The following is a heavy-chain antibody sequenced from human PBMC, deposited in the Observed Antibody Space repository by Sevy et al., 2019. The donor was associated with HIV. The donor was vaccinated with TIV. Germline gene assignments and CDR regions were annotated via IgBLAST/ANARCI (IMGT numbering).Heavy chain of an antibody. J-gene: IGHJ4*02. CDR1: GFTFSSYT. CDR3: ARDGDCTSTSCLLYFDY. Sequence: GGSLRLSCAASGFTFSSYTMNWVRQAPGKGLEWVSSISSSSTYIYYADSLKGRFTISRDNAKNSVYLQMNSLRAEDTAVYYCARDGDCTSTSCLLYFDYWGQGTLVTVSS. D-gene: IGHD2-2*01. V-gene: IGHV3-21*01. CDR2: ISSSSTYI.